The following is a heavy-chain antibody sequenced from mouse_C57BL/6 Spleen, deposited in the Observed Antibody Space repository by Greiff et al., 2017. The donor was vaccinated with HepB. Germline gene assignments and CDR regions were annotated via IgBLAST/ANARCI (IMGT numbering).Heavy chain of an antibody. CDR2: ISSGGSYT. Sequence: EVQLVESGGDLVKPGGSLKLSCAASGFTFSSYGMSWVRQTPDKRLEWVATISSGGSYTYYPDSVKGRFTISRDNAKNTLYLQMSSLKSEDTAMYYWARQRNYYGSSYYFDYWGQGTTLTVSS. V-gene: IGHV5-6*01. J-gene: IGHJ2*01. D-gene: IGHD1-1*01. CDR1: GFTFSSYG. CDR3: ARQRNYYGSSYYFDY.